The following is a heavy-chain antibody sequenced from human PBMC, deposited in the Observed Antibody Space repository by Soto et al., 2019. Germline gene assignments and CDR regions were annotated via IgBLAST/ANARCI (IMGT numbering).Heavy chain of an antibody. CDR3: AREGGSSSWYNYYYYMDV. J-gene: IGHJ6*03. D-gene: IGHD6-13*01. V-gene: IGHV3-11*01. CDR2: ISSSGSTI. CDR1: GFTFSDYD. Sequence: GGSLRLSCAASGFTFSDYDMTWIRQAPGKGLERDTYISSSGSTIYYADSVKGRFTISRDNAKNSLYLQMNSLRAEDTAVYYFAREGGSSSWYNYYYYMDVWGKGTTVTVSS.